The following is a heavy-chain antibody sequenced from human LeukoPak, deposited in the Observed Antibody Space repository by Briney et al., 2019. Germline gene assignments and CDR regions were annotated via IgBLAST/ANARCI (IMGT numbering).Heavy chain of an antibody. CDR2: ISSSSSTI. CDR1: GFTFSSYS. J-gene: IGHJ4*02. V-gene: IGHV3-48*01. D-gene: IGHD1-7*01. CDR3: ARDGVNWNYLTHYYFDY. Sequence: GGSLRLSCAASGFTFSSYSMNWVRQAPGKGLEWVSYISSSSSTIYYADSVKGRFTISRDNAKNSLYLQTNSLRAEDTAVYYCARDGVNWNYLTHYYFDYWGQGTLVTVSS.